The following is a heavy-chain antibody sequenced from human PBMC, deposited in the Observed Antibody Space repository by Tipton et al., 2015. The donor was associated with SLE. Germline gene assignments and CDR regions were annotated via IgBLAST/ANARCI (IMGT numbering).Heavy chain of an antibody. CDR1: GFTFSSYA. CDR2: IYSGGST. Sequence: SLRLSCAASGFTFSSYAMSWVRQAPGKGLEWVSVIYSGGSTYYADSVKGRFTISRDNSKNTLYLQMNSLRPEDTAVYYCAKTGAVAGTLWFYDYWGQGTLVTVSS. J-gene: IGHJ4*02. CDR3: AKTGAVAGTLWFYDY. D-gene: IGHD6-19*01. V-gene: IGHV3-66*02.